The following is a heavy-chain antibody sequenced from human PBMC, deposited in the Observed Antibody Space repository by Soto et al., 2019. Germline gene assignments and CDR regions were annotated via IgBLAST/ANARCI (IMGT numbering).Heavy chain of an antibody. J-gene: IGHJ4*02. D-gene: IGHD5-12*01. V-gene: IGHV3-72*01. Sequence: EVQLAESGGGLVKPGGSLRLSCAASGFTFSDHTMDWARQAPGKGLEWVGRSKDKVHSHTTAYAASRKGRFTISRVDSENSLYLQMNSLKTEDTAVYYCARGVVSTGYFDYWGQGTLVTVSS. CDR2: SKDKVHSHTT. CDR1: GFTFSDHT. CDR3: ARGVVSTGYFDY.